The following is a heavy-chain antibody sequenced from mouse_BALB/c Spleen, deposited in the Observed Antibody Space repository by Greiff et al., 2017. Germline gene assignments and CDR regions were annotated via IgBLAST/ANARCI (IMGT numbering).Heavy chain of an antibody. J-gene: IGHJ2*01. CDR3: ARSWGITTATLDY. D-gene: IGHD1-2*01. CDR1: GYTFTSYW. CDR2: INPSNGRT. Sequence: QVQLQQPGAELVKPGASVKLSCKASGYTFTSYWMHWVKQRPGQGLEWIGEINPSNGRTNYNEKFKSKATLTVDKSSSTAYMQLSSLTSEDSAVYYCARSWGITTATLDYWGQGTTLTVSS. V-gene: IGHV1S81*02.